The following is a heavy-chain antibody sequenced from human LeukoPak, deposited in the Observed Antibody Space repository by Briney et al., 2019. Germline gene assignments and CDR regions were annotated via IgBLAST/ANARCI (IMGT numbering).Heavy chain of an antibody. J-gene: IGHJ4*02. CDR3: ARDQSGSYVY. Sequence: ASVKASCKVSGYTFTNYGISWVRQAPGQGLEWMGWISVYNGNTNYAQKFQGRVTMTADTSTSTAYMELRSLRSDDTAVYYCARDQSGSYVYWGQGTLVTVSS. D-gene: IGHD1-26*01. CDR2: ISVYNGNT. V-gene: IGHV1-18*01. CDR1: GYTFTNYG.